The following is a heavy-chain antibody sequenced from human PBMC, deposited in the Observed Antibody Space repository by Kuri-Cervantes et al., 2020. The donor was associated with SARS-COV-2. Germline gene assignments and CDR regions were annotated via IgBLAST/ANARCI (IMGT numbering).Heavy chain of an antibody. D-gene: IGHD3-16*01. V-gene: IGHV3-30*03. CDR1: GFTFSDYY. Sequence: GESLKISCAASGFTFSDYYMSWIRQAPGKGLEWVAVISYDGSNKYYADSVKGRFTISRDNSKNTLYLQMNSLRAEDTAVYYCARDGGDGAPNFDYWGQGTLVTVSS. CDR3: ARDGGDGAPNFDY. CDR2: ISYDGSNK. J-gene: IGHJ4*02.